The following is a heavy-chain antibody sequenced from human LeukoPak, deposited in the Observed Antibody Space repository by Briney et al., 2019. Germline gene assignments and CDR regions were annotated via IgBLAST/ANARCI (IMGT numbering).Heavy chain of an antibody. V-gene: IGHV3-48*03. D-gene: IGHD3-9*01. J-gene: IGHJ4*02. CDR1: GFTFSSYE. CDR3: ARVYYDILTELDY. Sequence: GGSLRLSCAASGFTFSSYEMNWVRQAPGKGLEWVAYISSSGSTIYYADSVKGRVNISRDNAKNSLYLQMNSLRAEDTAVYYCARVYYDILTELDYWGQGTLVTVSS. CDR2: ISSSGSTI.